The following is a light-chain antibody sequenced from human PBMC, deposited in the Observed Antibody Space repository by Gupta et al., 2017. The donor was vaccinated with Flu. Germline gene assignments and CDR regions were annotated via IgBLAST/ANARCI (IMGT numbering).Light chain of an antibody. Sequence: VMTQAPDSLAVPVGVRVTINCKSSRSVLYTYNKKNYFAWLQQKPGQPPTVLIYWASTRESGVPDRFSGSGSGTDFTLTISGLQAEDVAVYYCQQYDTSPWTFGQGTKVEIK. CDR1: RSVLYTYNKKNY. V-gene: IGKV4-1*01. J-gene: IGKJ1*01. CDR3: QQYDTSPWT. CDR2: WAS.